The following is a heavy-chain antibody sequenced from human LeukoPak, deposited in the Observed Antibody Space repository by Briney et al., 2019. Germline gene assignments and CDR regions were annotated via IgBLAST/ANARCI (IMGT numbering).Heavy chain of an antibody. CDR3: TREHIAVAGTGWFDP. V-gene: IGHV3-66*01. J-gene: IGHJ5*02. D-gene: IGHD6-19*01. Sequence: SGGSLRLSCAASGFTVSSNYMSWVRQAPGKGLEWVSVIYSSGSTYYADSVKGRFTISRDNSKNTLYLQMNSLRAEDTAVYYCTREHIAVAGTGWFDPWGQGTLVTVSS. CDR1: GFTVSSNY. CDR2: IYSSGST.